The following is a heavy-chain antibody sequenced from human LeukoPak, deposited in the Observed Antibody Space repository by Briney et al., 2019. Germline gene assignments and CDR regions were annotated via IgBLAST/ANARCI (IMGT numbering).Heavy chain of an antibody. CDR2: IIPIFGTA. CDR1: GYTFTSYA. J-gene: IGHJ4*02. Sequence: ASVKVSCKASGYTFTSYAISWVRQAPGQGLEWMGGIIPIFGTANYAQKFQGRVTITTDESTSTAYMELSSLRSEDTAVYYCARELRPGLPGSWGFDYWGQGTLVTVSS. D-gene: IGHD4-17*01. CDR3: ARELRPGLPGSWGFDY. V-gene: IGHV1-69*05.